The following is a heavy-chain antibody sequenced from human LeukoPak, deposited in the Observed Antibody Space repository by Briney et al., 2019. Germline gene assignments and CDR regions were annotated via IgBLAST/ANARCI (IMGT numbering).Heavy chain of an antibody. Sequence: GGSLRLSCAASGFTFSGSALHWVRQASGKGLEWIGRIRSKTNNYATTYAASVTGRFTISRDDAENTAYLQMNSLRAEDTAVYYCARDPTFYDFWSGYQNYFDYWGQGTLVTVSS. CDR2: IRSKTNNYAT. D-gene: IGHD3-3*01. CDR3: ARDPTFYDFWSGYQNYFDY. J-gene: IGHJ4*02. CDR1: GFTFSGSA. V-gene: IGHV3-73*01.